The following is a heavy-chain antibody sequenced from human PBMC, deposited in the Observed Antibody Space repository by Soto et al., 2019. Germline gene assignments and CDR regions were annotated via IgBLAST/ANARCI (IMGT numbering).Heavy chain of an antibody. V-gene: IGHV1-69*13. J-gene: IGHJ5*02. CDR1: GGTFSSYA. CDR2: VIPIFGTA. Sequence: AVKVSCKASGGTFSSYAISWVGQAPGQGLEWMGGVIPIFGTANYAQKFQGRVKITADESTSTAYMELSSLRSEDTAVYSFASDILDSSGWYGRYSWFDPWGQGTLVTVSS. D-gene: IGHD6-19*01. CDR3: ASDILDSSGWYGRYSWFDP.